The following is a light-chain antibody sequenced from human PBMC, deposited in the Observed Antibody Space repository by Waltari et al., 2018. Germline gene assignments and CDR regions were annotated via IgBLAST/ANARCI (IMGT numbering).Light chain of an antibody. CDR3: QQYNRWPPIT. CDR1: QSISDN. V-gene: IGKV3-15*01. J-gene: IGKJ5*01. CDR2: GAS. Sequence: VMTQSPATLSVSPGERATLSCRASQSISDNLAWYQQKRGQAPRLLIYGASTRATGIPARFTGSGSGTDFTHTISSLQSEDSAVYYCQQYNRWPPITFGQGTRLEI.